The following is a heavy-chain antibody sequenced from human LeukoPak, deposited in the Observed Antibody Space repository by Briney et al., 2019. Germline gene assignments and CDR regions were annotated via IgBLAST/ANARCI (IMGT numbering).Heavy chain of an antibody. D-gene: IGHD5-18*01. CDR1: GGSFSGYY. CDR2: INHSGST. J-gene: IGHJ4*02. V-gene: IGHV4-34*01. Sequence: MASETLSLTCAVYGGSFSGYYWSWIRQPPGKGLEWLGEINHSGSTNYNSSLKSRVTISVDTSKNQFSQKLSSVTAADTAVYYCARGALVIQLPYFDYWGQGTLVTVSS. CDR3: ARGALVIQLPYFDY.